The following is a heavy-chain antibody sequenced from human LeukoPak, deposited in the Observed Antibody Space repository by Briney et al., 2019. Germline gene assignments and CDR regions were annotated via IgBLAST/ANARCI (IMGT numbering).Heavy chain of an antibody. CDR3: ARGDTYGTYYYFDC. J-gene: IGHJ4*02. Sequence: PGGSLRLSCATSGFTFSDHYMDWVRQAPGKGLEWVGRTRNKANSYTTEYAAAVKGRFTISRDDSKNSLYLQMNSLKTEDTAVYYCARGDTYGTYYYFDCWGQGTLVTVSS. V-gene: IGHV3-72*01. CDR2: TRNKANSYTT. D-gene: IGHD5-18*01. CDR1: GFTFSDHY.